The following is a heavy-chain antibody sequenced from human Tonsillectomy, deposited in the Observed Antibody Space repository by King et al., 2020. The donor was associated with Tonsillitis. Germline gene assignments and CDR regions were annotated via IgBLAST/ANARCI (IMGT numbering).Heavy chain of an antibody. D-gene: IGHD4/OR15-4a*01. CDR2: IKANRCDA. V-gene: IGHV1-2*02. Sequence: VQLVESGAEVKKPGASVKVSCKASGYTFTGYYLHWGRQAPGQGLEWVGWIKANRCDANYAQKFTGRVTMTRDPSISTAYMEMSRLISDDTAVYFCAREAMTYDYGFFDYWGQGTLVTVSS. J-gene: IGHJ4*01. CDR1: GYTFTGYY. CDR3: AREAMTYDYGFFDY.